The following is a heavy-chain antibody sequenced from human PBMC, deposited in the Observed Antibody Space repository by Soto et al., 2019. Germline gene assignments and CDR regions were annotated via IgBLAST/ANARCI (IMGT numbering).Heavy chain of an antibody. CDR2: IWYDGSNK. D-gene: IGHD3-9*01. CDR1: GFTFSSYG. CDR3: ARVTNELYYDILTSAPSTGNWFDP. Sequence: GGSLRLSCAASGFTFSSYGMHWVRQAPGKGLEWVAVIWYDGSNKYYADSVKGRFTISRDNSKNTLYLQMNSLRAEDTAVYYCARVTNELYYDILTSAPSTGNWFDPWGQGTLVTVSS. J-gene: IGHJ5*02. V-gene: IGHV3-33*01.